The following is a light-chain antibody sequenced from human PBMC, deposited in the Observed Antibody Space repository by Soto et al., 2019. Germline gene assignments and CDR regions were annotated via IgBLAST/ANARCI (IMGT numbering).Light chain of an antibody. CDR2: QVT. CDR1: SGDLAIYNY. CDR3: SSYTDSSNYV. J-gene: IGLJ1*01. V-gene: IGLV2-14*01. Sequence: QSVLTQPASVSGSPGQSITISCTGTSGDLAIYNYVSWYQQQPSKAPKLMIYQVTNRPSGVSNRFSGARSGNTASLTISGLQAEDEADYYCSSYTDSSNYVFGTGTKVTV.